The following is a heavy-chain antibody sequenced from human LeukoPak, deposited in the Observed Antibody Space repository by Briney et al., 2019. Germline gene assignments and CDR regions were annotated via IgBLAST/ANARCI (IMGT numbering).Heavy chain of an antibody. D-gene: IGHD3-10*01. CDR2: IYYTGST. V-gene: IGHV4-59*01. CDR3: ARGSVRGEFDP. CDR1: GGSFSTYY. Sequence: PSESLSLTGTLSGGSFSTYYWSWVRQPPGKGLEWIGYIYYTGSTACNPSSKSRLTMSVDTSKNQFSLKLSSVTAADTVVYSCARGSVRGEFDPWGQGTLVTVSS. J-gene: IGHJ5*02.